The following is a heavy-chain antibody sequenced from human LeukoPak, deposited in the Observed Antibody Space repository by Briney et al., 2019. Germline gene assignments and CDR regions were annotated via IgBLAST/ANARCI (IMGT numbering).Heavy chain of an antibody. D-gene: IGHD3-10*01. CDR1: GWSFSGYY. J-gene: IGHJ6*02. CDR2: INHSGST. V-gene: IGHV4-34*01. Sequence: SETLSLTCAVYGWSFSGYYWSWLRQPPGEGLEWIGEINHSGSTNDNPSPTSRLTISVQTSKNQFSLTLSSVTAADTAVYYCARAGGVRGVISYYYYYGMDVWGQGTTVTVSS. CDR3: ARAGGVRGVISYYYYYGMDV.